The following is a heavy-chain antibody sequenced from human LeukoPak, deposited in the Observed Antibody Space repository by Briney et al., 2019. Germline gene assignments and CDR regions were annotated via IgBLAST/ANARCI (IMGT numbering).Heavy chain of an antibody. CDR3: ARVLRAASWRSYDY. J-gene: IGHJ4*02. CDR1: GGSVGNSLYY. CDR2: IYYNGDT. Sequence: PSETLSLTCTVSGGSVGNSLYYRSWIRQPPGKGLEWIGYIYYNGDTNYNPSLKSRVIISIDTSSNQFSLRLNSMTAADTAVYYCARVLRAASWRSYDYWGQGSLVTVSS. D-gene: IGHD5-18*01. V-gene: IGHV4-61*01.